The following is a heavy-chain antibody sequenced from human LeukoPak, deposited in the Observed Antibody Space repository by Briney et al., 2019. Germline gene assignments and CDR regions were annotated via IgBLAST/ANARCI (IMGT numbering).Heavy chain of an antibody. Sequence: ASVKVSCKASGYTFTSYAMHWVRQAPGQRLEWMGWINAGNGNTKYSQKFQGRVTITRDTSASTAYMELSSLRSEDTAVYYCARVGYSSGWYTYSAAFDIWGQGTMVTVSS. J-gene: IGHJ3*02. CDR1: GYTFTSYA. CDR3: ARVGYSSGWYTYSAAFDI. V-gene: IGHV1-3*01. D-gene: IGHD6-19*01. CDR2: INAGNGNT.